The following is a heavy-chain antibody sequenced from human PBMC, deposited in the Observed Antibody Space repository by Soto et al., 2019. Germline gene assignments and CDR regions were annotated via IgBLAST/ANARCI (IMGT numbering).Heavy chain of an antibody. D-gene: IGHD6-19*01. CDR1: GFTVSAKW. J-gene: IGHJ4*02. Sequence: DVQLVESGGALVQPGGSLGLSCAVSGFTVSAKWMSWVRQAPGKGLEWLANINEDGSKKFYVDSVKGRFTISKGNAKNSLSLQLGSLRADDTAVYYCAREMHLGSGWGDIDIWGRGTMVTVSS. CDR3: AREMHLGSGWGDIDI. CDR2: INEDGSKK. V-gene: IGHV3-7*03.